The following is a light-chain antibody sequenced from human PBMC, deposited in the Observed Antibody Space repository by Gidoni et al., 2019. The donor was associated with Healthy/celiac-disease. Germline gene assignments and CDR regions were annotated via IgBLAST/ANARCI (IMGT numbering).Light chain of an antibody. Sequence: DNEMNQSRLSLPVTPGEPASSSCRSSQSLLHSNGYNYLDWYLQKPGQFQQLLLYLGSYRASGVPGRFRGSGSGTDLTLTISRVEADDVGVYYCMQALQTPRTFGQGTKVEIK. CDR1: QSLLHSNGYNY. V-gene: IGKV2-28*01. CDR3: MQALQTPRT. CDR2: LGS. J-gene: IGKJ1*01.